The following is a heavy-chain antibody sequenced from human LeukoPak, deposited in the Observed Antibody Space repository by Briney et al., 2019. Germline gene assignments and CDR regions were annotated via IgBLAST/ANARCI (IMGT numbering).Heavy chain of an antibody. CDR1: GYTFTGYY. CDR2: INPNSGGT. CDR3: ARGVSLFNWNGDQTQGNYYYYEMDV. Sequence: ASVKVSCKASGYTFTGYYMHWVRQAPGQGLEWMGRINPNSGGTNYAQKLQGRVTMTRDTSISTAYMELSRLRSEDTAVYYCARGVSLFNWNGDQTQGNYYYYEMDVWGQGTTVTVSS. J-gene: IGHJ6*02. V-gene: IGHV1-2*06. D-gene: IGHD1-1*01.